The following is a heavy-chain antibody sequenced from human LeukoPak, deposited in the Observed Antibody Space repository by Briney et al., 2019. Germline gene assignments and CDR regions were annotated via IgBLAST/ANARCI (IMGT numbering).Heavy chain of an antibody. V-gene: IGHV4-30-2*01. Sequence: SETLSLTCTVSGGSISSGGYYWSWVRQPPGKGLEWIGYIYHSGSTYYNPSLKSRVIISVDRSKNQFSLKLSSVTAADTAVYYCAKALDIVETVSLDYWGQGTLVTVSS. CDR1: GGSISSGGYY. CDR2: IYHSGST. CDR3: AKALDIVETVSLDY. J-gene: IGHJ4*02. D-gene: IGHD2-2*03.